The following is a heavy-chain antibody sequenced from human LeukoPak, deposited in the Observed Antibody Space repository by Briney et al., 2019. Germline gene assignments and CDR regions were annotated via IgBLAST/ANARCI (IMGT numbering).Heavy chain of an antibody. J-gene: IGHJ4*02. Sequence: PGGSLRLSCAASGFTLRSYWMHWVRHAPGKGLVWVSRINSDGDTTNYADSEKGRFTISRDNAKNTLYLQMNSLRAEDTAVYYCARAPYFDFWSGYPPDYWGQGTLVTVSS. V-gene: IGHV3-74*01. CDR1: GFTLRSYW. D-gene: IGHD3-3*01. CDR2: INSDGDTT. CDR3: ARAPYFDFWSGYPPDY.